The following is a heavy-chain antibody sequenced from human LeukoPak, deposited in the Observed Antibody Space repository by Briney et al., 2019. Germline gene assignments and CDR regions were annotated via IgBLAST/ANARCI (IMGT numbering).Heavy chain of an antibody. V-gene: IGHV1-24*01. CDR2: FDPEDGET. Sequence: ASVKVSCKVSGYTLTELSMHWVRQAPGKGLEWMGGFDPEDGETIYAQKFQGRVTMTEDTSTDTAYMELSSLRSGDTAVYYCAATPITMIVMGWFDPWGQGTLVTVSS. CDR3: AATPITMIVMGWFDP. CDR1: GYTLTELS. D-gene: IGHD3-22*01. J-gene: IGHJ5*02.